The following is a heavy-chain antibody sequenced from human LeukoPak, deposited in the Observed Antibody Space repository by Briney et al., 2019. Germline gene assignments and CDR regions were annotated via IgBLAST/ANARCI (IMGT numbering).Heavy chain of an antibody. Sequence: ASVKVSCKASGYTFTSYDISWVRQATGQGLEWMGWMNPNSGNTGYAQKFQGRVTMTRNTSISTAYMELSSLRSEDTAVYYCAKVAAAGKYFDYWGQGTLVTVSS. J-gene: IGHJ4*02. CDR2: MNPNSGNT. CDR1: GYTFTSYD. D-gene: IGHD6-13*01. CDR3: AKVAAAGKYFDY. V-gene: IGHV1-8*01.